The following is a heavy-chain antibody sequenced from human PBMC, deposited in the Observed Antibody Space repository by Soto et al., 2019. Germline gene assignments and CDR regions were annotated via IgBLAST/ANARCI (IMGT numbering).Heavy chain of an antibody. CDR2: ISAYNGNT. CDR3: ARVSRYDILTGYLAEFDY. Sequence: QVQLVQSGAEVKKPGASVKVSCKASGYTFTSYGISWVRQAPGQGLEWMGWISAYNGNTNYAQKPQGRVTMTTDTSTSTAYMELRSLRSDDTAVYYCARVSRYDILTGYLAEFDYWGQGTLVTVSS. D-gene: IGHD3-9*01. V-gene: IGHV1-18*01. J-gene: IGHJ4*02. CDR1: GYTFTSYG.